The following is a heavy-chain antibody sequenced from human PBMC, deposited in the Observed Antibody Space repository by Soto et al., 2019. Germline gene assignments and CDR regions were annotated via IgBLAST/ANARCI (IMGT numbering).Heavy chain of an antibody. D-gene: IGHD1-7*01. V-gene: IGHV6-1*01. CDR3: AGTTSHQWYYMDG. J-gene: IGHJ6*03. CDR2: TYYRSRWYN. CDR1: GDSVSSNSAG. Sequence: TLSLTCAISGDSVSSNSAGWNWIRLSPSRGLEWLARTYYRSRWYNDYAVSVRSRITVNPDTSKNQFSLQLTSVTPEDTAVYYCAGTTSHQWYYMDGWGKGTTVTVSS.